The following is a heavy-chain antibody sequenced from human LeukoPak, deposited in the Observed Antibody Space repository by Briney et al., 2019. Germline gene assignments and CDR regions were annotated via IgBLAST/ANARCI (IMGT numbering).Heavy chain of an antibody. D-gene: IGHD3-9*01. CDR3: ARSHQLFDWLLI. Sequence: PSETLSLTCAVSGYSISSGYYWGWIRQPPGKGLEWIESIYHSGSTYYNPSLKSRVTISVDTSKNQFSLKLSSVTAADTAVYYCARSHQLFDWLLIWGQGTLVTVSS. CDR2: IYHSGST. CDR1: GYSISSGYY. J-gene: IGHJ4*02. V-gene: IGHV4-38-2*01.